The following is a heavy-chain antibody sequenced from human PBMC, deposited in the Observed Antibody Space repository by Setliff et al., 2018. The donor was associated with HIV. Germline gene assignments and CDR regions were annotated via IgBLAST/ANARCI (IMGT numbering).Heavy chain of an antibody. D-gene: IGHD6-13*01. CDR3: ARIKAAAGDY. J-gene: IGHJ4*02. Sequence: GGSLRLSCIASGFTFTNYDMSWVRQAPGLGLEWVSGISDSGVSTDYADSVKGRFTISRDNAKNSLYLQMNSLRAEDTAVYYCARIKAAAGDYWGQGTLVTVSS. CDR1: GFTFTNYD. V-gene: IGHV3-23*01. CDR2: ISDSGVST.